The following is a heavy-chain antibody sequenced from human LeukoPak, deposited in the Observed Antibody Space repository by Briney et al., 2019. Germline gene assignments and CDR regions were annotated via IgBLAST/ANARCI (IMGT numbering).Heavy chain of an antibody. Sequence: GGSLRLSCAASGFTFSSYVMHWVRQAPGKGLEWVAVISYDGSHKYYADSVKGLFTISRDNSKNTLYLQMNSLRAEDTAVYYCARDLMVRGETGTFDIWGQGTMVTVSS. J-gene: IGHJ3*02. V-gene: IGHV3-30*04. CDR3: ARDLMVRGETGTFDI. CDR1: GFTFSSYV. D-gene: IGHD3-10*01. CDR2: ISYDGSHK.